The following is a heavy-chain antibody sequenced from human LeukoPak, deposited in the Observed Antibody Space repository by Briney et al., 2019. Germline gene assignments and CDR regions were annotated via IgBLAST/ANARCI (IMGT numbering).Heavy chain of an antibody. V-gene: IGHV3-23*01. D-gene: IGHD3-10*01. CDR1: GFTFSSYS. CDR3: AKLSLSGRSQSADY. CDR2: VSTNGDVT. Sequence: GGSLRLSCAASGFTFSSYSMNWVRQAPGMGLEWVSVVSTNGDVTFYADSVKGRFTISRDNSKNTLFLQMNSLRAEDTAVYYCAKLSLSGRSQSADYWGQGTLVTVSS. J-gene: IGHJ4*02.